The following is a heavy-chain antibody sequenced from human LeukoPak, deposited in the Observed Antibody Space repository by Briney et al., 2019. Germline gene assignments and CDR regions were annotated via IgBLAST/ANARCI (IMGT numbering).Heavy chain of an antibody. J-gene: IGHJ5*02. Sequence: PSETLSLTCTVSGASISSYYWSWIRQPPGKGLEWLGYIYYSGSTNYNPALKSRVTISVDTSKNQFSLKLSSVTAADTAVYYCARTMNWFDPWGQGTLVTVSS. D-gene: IGHD3-10*01. CDR2: IYYSGST. CDR3: ARTMNWFDP. CDR1: GASISSYY. V-gene: IGHV4-59*08.